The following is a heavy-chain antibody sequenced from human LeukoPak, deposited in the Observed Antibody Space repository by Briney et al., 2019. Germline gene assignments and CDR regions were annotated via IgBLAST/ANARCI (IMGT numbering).Heavy chain of an antibody. CDR1: GFSFSDYY. J-gene: IGHJ6*02. CDR2: ISGGGNIG. D-gene: IGHD2-2*03. CDR3: ARFGYCGSTMCSGNYHYAMDV. V-gene: IGHV3-11*01. Sequence: GGSLRLSCAASGFSFSDYYMRWVRQAPGKGLEWVSHISGGGNIGYYADSVKGRFSISRDNAKNSLYLQMNSLRAEDTAVYYCARFGYCGSTMCSGNYHYAMDVWGQGTTVTVS.